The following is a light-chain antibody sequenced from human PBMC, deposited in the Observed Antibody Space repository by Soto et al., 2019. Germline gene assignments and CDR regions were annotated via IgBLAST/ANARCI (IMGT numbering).Light chain of an antibody. V-gene: IGKV3-15*01. CDR1: QSVSSN. CDR3: QQYNNWPRT. J-gene: IGKJ1*01. Sequence: EIAMTQSPATLSVSPGERATLSGRASQSVSSNLAWYQQKPGQAPRLLIYGASTRATGIPARFSGSGSGTEFTLTISSLQSEDFAVYYCQQYNNWPRTFGQGTKVDIK. CDR2: GAS.